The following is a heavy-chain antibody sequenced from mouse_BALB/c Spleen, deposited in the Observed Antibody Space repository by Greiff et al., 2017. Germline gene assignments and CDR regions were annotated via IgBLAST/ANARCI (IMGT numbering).Heavy chain of an antibody. J-gene: IGHJ4*01. CDR1: GFTFSSFG. D-gene: IGHD1-2*01. CDR3: ARSGYYGYYFDY. CDR2: ISSGSSTI. Sequence: EVKLMESGGGLVQPGGSRKLSCAASGFTFSSFGMHWVRQAPEKGLEWVAYISSGSSTIYYADTVKGRFTISRDNPKNTLFLQMTSLRSEDTAMYYCARSGYYGYYFDYWGQGTSVTVSS. V-gene: IGHV5-17*02.